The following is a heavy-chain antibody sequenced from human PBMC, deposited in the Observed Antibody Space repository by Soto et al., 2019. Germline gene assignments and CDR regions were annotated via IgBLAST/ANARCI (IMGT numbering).Heavy chain of an antibody. CDR2: INHSGST. CDR1: GGSFSGYY. V-gene: IGHV4-34*01. CDR3: ARRGKKSFYYYMDV. J-gene: IGHJ6*03. Sequence: SETLALTCAVYGGSFSGYYWSWIRQPPGKGLEWIGEINHSGSTNYNPSLKSRVTISVDTSKNQFSLKLSSVTAADTAVYYCARRGKKSFYYYMDVWGKGTTVTVSS.